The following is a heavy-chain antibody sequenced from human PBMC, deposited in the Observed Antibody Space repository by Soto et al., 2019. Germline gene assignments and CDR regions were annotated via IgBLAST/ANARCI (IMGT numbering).Heavy chain of an antibody. Sequence: EVQLVESGGGLVQPGGSLRLSCAASGFTVSSYDMHWVRQGLGKGLEWVSGIGPAGNTYYPDSVKGRFTISRENARNSVSLQMNGLRAGDTAVYYCARTGSRYGADAFDVWGQGTMLTVSS. CDR2: IGPAGNT. CDR1: GFTVSSYD. D-gene: IGHD1-26*01. J-gene: IGHJ3*01. V-gene: IGHV3-13*01. CDR3: ARTGSRYGADAFDV.